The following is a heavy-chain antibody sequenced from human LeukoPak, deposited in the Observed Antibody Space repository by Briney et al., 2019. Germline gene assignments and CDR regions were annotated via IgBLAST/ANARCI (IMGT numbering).Heavy chain of an antibody. J-gene: IGHJ4*02. CDR1: GFTFSSYS. CDR3: ARDGVVGATTHFDY. Sequence: GRSLRLSCAASGFTFSSYSMNWVRQAPGKGLEWVLSISSSSSYIYYADPVKGRFTISRDNAKNSLYLQMNSLRAEDTAVYYCARDGVVGATTHFDYWGQGTLVTVSS. D-gene: IGHD1-26*01. V-gene: IGHV3-21*01. CDR2: ISSSSSYI.